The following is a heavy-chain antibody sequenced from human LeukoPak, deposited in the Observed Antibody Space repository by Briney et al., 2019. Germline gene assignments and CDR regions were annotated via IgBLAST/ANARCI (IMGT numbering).Heavy chain of an antibody. J-gene: IGHJ4*02. Sequence: GGSLRLSCAASGFTFSGSAMHWVRQASGKGQEWVGRIRSKANSYATAYAASVKGRFTISRDDSKNTAYLQMNSLKTEDTAVYYCTRGGYDSSATPWDYWGQGTLVTVSS. CDR1: GFTFSGSA. CDR3: TRGGYDSSATPWDY. D-gene: IGHD3-22*01. V-gene: IGHV3-73*01. CDR2: IRSKANSYAT.